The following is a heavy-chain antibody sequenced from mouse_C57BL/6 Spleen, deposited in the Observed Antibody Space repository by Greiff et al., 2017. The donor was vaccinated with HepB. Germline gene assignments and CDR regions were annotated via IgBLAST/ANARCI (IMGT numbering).Heavy chain of an antibody. Sequence: EVQLQQSGPVLVKPGASVKMSCKASGYTFTDYYMNWVKQSHGKSLEWIGVINPYNGGTSYNQKFKGKATLTVDKSSSTAYMELNSLTSEDSAVYYCARSTTVVQLGQGFDYWGQGTTLTVSS. CDR1: GYTFTDYY. CDR2: INPYNGGT. J-gene: IGHJ2*01. D-gene: IGHD1-1*01. CDR3: ARSTTVVQLGQGFDY. V-gene: IGHV1-19*01.